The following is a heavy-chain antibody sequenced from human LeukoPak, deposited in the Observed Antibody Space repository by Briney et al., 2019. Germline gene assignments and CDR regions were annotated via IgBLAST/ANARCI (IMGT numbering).Heavy chain of an antibody. CDR2: INSDGSYT. CDR3: ARDRGYSGYGTYYYYMDV. CDR1: GFTFSSYW. J-gene: IGHJ6*03. D-gene: IGHD5-12*01. Sequence: GESLKISCAASGFTFSSYWMHWVRQAPGKGLVWVSRINSDGSYTNYADYVKGRFTISRDNAKNTVYLQMNSLRADDTAVYYCARDRGYSGYGTYYYYMDVWGKGTTVTVSS. V-gene: IGHV3-74*01.